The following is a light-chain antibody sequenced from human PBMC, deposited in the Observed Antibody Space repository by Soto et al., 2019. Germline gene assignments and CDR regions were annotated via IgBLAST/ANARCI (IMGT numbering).Light chain of an antibody. V-gene: IGLV2-14*01. CDR2: DVS. Sequence: QSVLAQPASVSGSPGQSITISCTGTSSDIGRYNYVSWYQQYPGKAPKFMIYDVSNRPSGVSNRFSGSKSGNTASLPISGPQGENEAVYYCSQYKISSTYFFGPGTKVPV. J-gene: IGLJ1*01. CDR1: SSDIGRYNY. CDR3: SQYKISSTYF.